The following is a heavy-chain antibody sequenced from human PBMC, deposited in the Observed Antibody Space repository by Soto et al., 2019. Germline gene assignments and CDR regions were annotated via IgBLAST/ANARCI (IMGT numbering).Heavy chain of an antibody. CDR1: VDSVSSNSAA. CDR3: ARAGSSTTSILSYYYYYGMDV. V-gene: IGHV6-1*01. D-gene: IGHD2-2*01. Sequence: SQTLSLTCAISVDSVSSNSAAWNCIRQSPSRGLEWLGRTYYRSKWYNDYAVSVKSRITINPDTSKNQFSLQLNSVTPEDTAVYYCARAGSSTTSILSYYYYYGMDVWGQGTTVTVSS. J-gene: IGHJ6*02. CDR2: TYYRSKWYN.